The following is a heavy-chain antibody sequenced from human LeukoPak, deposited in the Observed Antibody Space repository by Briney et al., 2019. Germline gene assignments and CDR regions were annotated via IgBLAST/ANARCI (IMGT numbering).Heavy chain of an antibody. J-gene: IGHJ3*01. D-gene: IGHD3-3*01. Sequence: PGGSLRLSCAASGFIFSSYGFYWVRQVPGKGLEYVSRIDNDGRGTTYADSVKGRYTISRDNTKNTVYLQMNSLRPEDTAMYHCARGGVHHAFDVWGQGTMVTVSS. CDR1: GFIFSSYG. CDR3: ARGGVHHAFDV. V-gene: IGHV3-74*01. CDR2: IDNDGRGT.